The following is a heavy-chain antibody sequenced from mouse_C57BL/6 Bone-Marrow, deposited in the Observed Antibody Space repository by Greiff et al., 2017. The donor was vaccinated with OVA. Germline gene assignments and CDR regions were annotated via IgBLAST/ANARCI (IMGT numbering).Heavy chain of an antibody. CDR1: GYAFTNYL. CDR3: ARWGLQRGFAY. D-gene: IGHD1-1*01. Sequence: QVQLQQSGAELVRPGTSVKVSCKASGYAFTNYLIEWVKQRPGQGLEWIGVINPGSGGTNYNEKFKGKATLTADKSSSTAYMQLSSLTSEDSAVYFCARWGLQRGFAYWGQGTLVTVSA. J-gene: IGHJ3*01. V-gene: IGHV1-54*01. CDR2: INPGSGGT.